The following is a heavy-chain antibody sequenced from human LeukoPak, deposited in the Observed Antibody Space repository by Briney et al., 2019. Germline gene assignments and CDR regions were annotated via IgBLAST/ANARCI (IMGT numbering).Heavy chain of an antibody. J-gene: IGHJ4*02. Sequence: GGSLRLSCAAPGFTFSSYAMSWGRHAPGKGLEWGSAISGSGGSTYYADSVKGRFTISRDNSKNTLYLQMNSLRAEDTAVYYCAKDKREGYYGSGSYWDYWGQGPLVTVSS. CDR2: ISGSGGST. CDR1: GFTFSSYA. V-gene: IGHV3-23*01. CDR3: AKDKREGYYGSGSYWDY. D-gene: IGHD3-10*01.